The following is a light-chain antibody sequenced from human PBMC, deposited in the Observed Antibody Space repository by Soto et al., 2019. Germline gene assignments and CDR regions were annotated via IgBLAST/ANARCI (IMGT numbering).Light chain of an antibody. V-gene: IGLV2-14*01. J-gene: IGLJ1*01. CDR1: SSDVGGYNY. Sequence: QSARTQPASVSGSPGQSITISCTGTSSDVGGYNYVSWYQQHPGKAPKFMIYDVSNRPSGVSNRFSGSKSGNTASLTISVLQAEDEADYYSCSYTTSNTRQIVFRPGTKVTVL. CDR3: CSYTTSNTRQIV. CDR2: DVS.